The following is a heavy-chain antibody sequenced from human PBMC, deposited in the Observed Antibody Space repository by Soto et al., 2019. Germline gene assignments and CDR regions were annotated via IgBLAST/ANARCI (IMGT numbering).Heavy chain of an antibody. CDR1: GYTFTSTW. CDR3: ARDRSHSSAYWGLDY. Sequence: QVQLVQSGAEVKKPGASVKVSCKASGYTFTSTWMHWVRQAPGQGLEWMGIINPYGGAATYAEKFQGSVTRTRDTSTATDYMELSSLRSEDTAMYYCARDRSHSSAYWGLDYWGQGTQVTVSS. J-gene: IGHJ4*02. CDR2: INPYGGAA. D-gene: IGHD3-22*01. V-gene: IGHV1-46*01.